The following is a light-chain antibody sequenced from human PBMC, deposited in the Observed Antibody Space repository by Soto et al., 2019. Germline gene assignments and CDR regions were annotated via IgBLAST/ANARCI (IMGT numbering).Light chain of an antibody. CDR2: EGN. CDR3: ASHAGRKNII. V-gene: IGLV2-8*01. J-gene: IGLJ2*01. Sequence: QSALTQPPSASGSPGRSVTISCTGTSSDIGGYNYVSWYQQHPGKAPKLMIYEGNKRPSGVPDRFSGSKSGNTASLTVSGLQAEDEADYYCASHAGRKNIIFGGGTKLTVL. CDR1: SSDIGGYNY.